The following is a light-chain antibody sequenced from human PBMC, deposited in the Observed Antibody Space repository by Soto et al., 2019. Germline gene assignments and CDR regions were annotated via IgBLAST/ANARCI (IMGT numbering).Light chain of an antibody. J-gene: IGLJ1*01. Sequence: QSVLTQPASVSGSPGQSITISCTGTSSDVGGYNYVSCYQQHPGKAPKLMIYEVSNRPSGVSNRFSGSKSDNTASLTISGLQAEDEADYYCSSYTSSSTAVFGTGTNLTVL. CDR3: SSYTSSSTAV. CDR2: EVS. CDR1: SSDVGGYNY. V-gene: IGLV2-14*01.